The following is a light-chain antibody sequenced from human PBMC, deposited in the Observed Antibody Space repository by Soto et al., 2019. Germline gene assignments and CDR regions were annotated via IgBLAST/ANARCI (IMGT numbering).Light chain of an antibody. CDR2: GAS. V-gene: IGKV3-15*01. CDR3: QQYNSWPPLT. Sequence: EIVMTQSPATLSVSPGEGATLSCRASQSISTNLAWYQQKPGQAPRLLISGASTRATGIPARFSGSGSGTEFTLTISSLQSEDFAVYYCQQYNSWPPLTFGGGTKVEIK. CDR1: QSISTN. J-gene: IGKJ4*01.